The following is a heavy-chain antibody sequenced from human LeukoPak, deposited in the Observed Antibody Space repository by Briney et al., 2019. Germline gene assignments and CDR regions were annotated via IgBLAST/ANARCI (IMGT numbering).Heavy chain of an antibody. CDR2: ISYDGSKK. D-gene: IGHD2-21*02. J-gene: IGHJ6*02. Sequence: PGRSLRLSCAASGFTFSSYGMHWVRQAPGKGLEWVTVISYDGSKKYYADSVKGRFTISRDNSKNSLYLQMNSLRAEDTAVYYCAKDLVLYCGGDCYSWYSYVTDVWGQGTTVTVSS. CDR1: GFTFSSYG. CDR3: AKDLVLYCGGDCYSWYSYVTDV. V-gene: IGHV3-30*18.